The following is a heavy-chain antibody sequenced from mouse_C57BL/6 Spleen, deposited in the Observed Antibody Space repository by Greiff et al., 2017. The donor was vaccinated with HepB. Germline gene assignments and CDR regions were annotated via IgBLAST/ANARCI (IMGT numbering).Heavy chain of an antibody. V-gene: IGHV5-15*01. CDR3: ARSDSSGPYYAMDY. J-gene: IGHJ4*01. CDR2: ISNLAYSI. D-gene: IGHD3-2*02. Sequence: EVKLMESGGGLVQPGGSLKLSCAASGFTFSDYGMAWVRQAPRKGPEWVAFISNLAYSIYYADTVTGRFTISRENAKNTLYLEMSSLRSEDTAMYYCARSDSSGPYYAMDYWGQGTSVTVSS. CDR1: GFTFSDYG.